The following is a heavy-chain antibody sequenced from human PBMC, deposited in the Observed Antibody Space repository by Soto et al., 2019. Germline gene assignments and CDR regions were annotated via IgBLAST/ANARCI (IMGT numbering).Heavy chain of an antibody. CDR3: ARGVGVRGVILNHWYFDL. V-gene: IGHV4-4*02. CDR1: GGSISSSNW. J-gene: IGHJ2*01. Sequence: QVQLQESGPGLVKPSGTLSLTCAVSGGSISSSNWWSWVRQPPGKGLEWIGEIYHSGSTNYNPSLKSRATISVDTSTPQFSLKLSSVSAADTAVYYCARGVGVRGVILNHWYFDLWGRGTLVTVSS. CDR2: IYHSGST. D-gene: IGHD3-10*01.